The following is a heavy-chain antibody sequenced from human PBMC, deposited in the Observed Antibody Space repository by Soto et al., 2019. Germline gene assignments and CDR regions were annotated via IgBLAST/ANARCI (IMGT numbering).Heavy chain of an antibody. D-gene: IGHD5-18*01. CDR2: IFYSGST. CDR1: GGSLSSSSW. V-gene: IGHV4-4*02. Sequence: SETLSLTCAVSGGSLSSSSWWSWVRQPPGKTLEWLGEIFYSGSTKYNPSLNSRVTISADQSRNQFSLKLTSVTAADTAVYYCARDIRGYSRAFDYWGQGMLVTVSS. CDR3: ARDIRGYSRAFDY. J-gene: IGHJ4*02.